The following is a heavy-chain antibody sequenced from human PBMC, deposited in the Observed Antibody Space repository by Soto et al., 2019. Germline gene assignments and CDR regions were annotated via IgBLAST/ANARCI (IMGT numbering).Heavy chain of an antibody. V-gene: IGHV4-34*01. CDR2: INHSGST. CDR3: ARGRDYYDSSGYWNSNFDY. J-gene: IGHJ4*02. CDR1: GGSFSGYY. D-gene: IGHD3-22*01. Sequence: LSLTCVVYGGSFSGYYWSWIRQPPGKGLEWIGEINHSGSTNYNPSLKSRVTISVDTSKNQFSLKLSSVTAADTAVYYCARGRDYYDSSGYWNSNFDYWGQGTLVTVSS.